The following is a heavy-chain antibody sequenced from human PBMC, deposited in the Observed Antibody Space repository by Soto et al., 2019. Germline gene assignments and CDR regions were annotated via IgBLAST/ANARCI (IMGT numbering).Heavy chain of an antibody. J-gene: IGHJ4*02. Sequence: GESLKISCKGSGYSFAGYWITWVRQKPGKGLEWMGRVDPSDSQTYYSPSFRGHVTISVTKSITTVSLQWSSLRASDTAMYYCARQIYDSDTGPNFQYYFDSWGQGTPVTVSS. CDR2: VDPSDSQT. CDR3: ARQIYDSDTGPNFQYYFDS. CDR1: GYSFAGYW. V-gene: IGHV5-10-1*01. D-gene: IGHD3-22*01.